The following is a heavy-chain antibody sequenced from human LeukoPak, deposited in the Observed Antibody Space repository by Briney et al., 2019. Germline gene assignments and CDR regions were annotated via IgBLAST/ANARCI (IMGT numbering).Heavy chain of an antibody. Sequence: PSETLSLTCTVSGGSISNYFWSWIRQPPGKGLEWIGYIYYSGSTNYNPSLKSRITISVDTSKNQFSLKLSSVTAADTAVYYCAGGYNFGPKSDYWGQGTLVTVSS. D-gene: IGHD5-18*01. CDR3: AGGYNFGPKSDY. J-gene: IGHJ4*02. CDR1: GGSISNYF. V-gene: IGHV4-59*08. CDR2: IYYSGST.